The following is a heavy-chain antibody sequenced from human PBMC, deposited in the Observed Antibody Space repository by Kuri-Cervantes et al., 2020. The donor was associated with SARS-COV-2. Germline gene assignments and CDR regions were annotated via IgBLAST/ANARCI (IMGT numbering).Heavy chain of an antibody. Sequence: SVKVSCKASGGTFSSYAISWVRQAPGQGLEWMGRIIPTLGIANYAQKFQGRVTITADKSTSTAYMELSSLRSEDTAVYYCATGSYYRSPVDYWGQGTLVTVSS. V-gene: IGHV1-69*04. CDR3: ATGSYYRSPVDY. CDR2: IIPTLGIA. D-gene: IGHD1-26*01. CDR1: GGTFSSYA. J-gene: IGHJ4*02.